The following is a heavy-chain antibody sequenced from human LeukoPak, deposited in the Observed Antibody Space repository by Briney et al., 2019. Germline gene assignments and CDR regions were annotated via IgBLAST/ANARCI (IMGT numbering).Heavy chain of an antibody. V-gene: IGHV3-23*01. CDR3: AKDRDYDFWSGSAFDI. Sequence: ISGSGGSTYYADSVKGRFTISRDNSKNTLYLQMNSLRAEDTAVYYCAKDRDYDFWSGSAFDIWGQGTMVTVSS. J-gene: IGHJ3*02. D-gene: IGHD3-3*01. CDR2: ISGSGGST.